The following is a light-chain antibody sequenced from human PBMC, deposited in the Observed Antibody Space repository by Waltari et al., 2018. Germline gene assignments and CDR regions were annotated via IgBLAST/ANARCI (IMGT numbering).Light chain of an antibody. V-gene: IGLV7-46*01. CDR1: TGAVTSGHY. CDR2: DTS. Sequence: QAVLTQEPSVTVSPGGTVTLTCGSSTGAVTSGHYPYWFQQKPGQAPRTLISDTSNKHSWPTARVSGSLLGGKAVLTLSGAHLEDEADYYCMLSYSGSWVFGGGTKLTVL. CDR3: MLSYSGSWV. J-gene: IGLJ3*02.